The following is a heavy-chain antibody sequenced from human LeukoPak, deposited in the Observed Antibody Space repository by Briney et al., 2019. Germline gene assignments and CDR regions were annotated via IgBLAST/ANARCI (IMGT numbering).Heavy chain of an antibody. CDR3: ARDRLTNDAFDI. Sequence: PGGSLRLSCAASGFTFNSYWMHWVRQAPGKGLVWVSRINSDGSGTSDADFVKGRFTISRDNSKNTLYLQMNSLRAEDTAMYYCARDRLTNDAFDIWGQGTMVTVSS. D-gene: IGHD2-8*01. CDR2: INSDGSGT. J-gene: IGHJ3*02. CDR1: GFTFNSYW. V-gene: IGHV3-74*01.